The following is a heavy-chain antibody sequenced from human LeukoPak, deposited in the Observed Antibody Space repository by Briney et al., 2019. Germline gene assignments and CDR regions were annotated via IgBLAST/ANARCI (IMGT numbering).Heavy chain of an antibody. J-gene: IGHJ4*02. CDR3: AKVTDGYNFFDY. CDR1: TFTFSTYG. Sequence: PGGSLRLSCAASTFTFSTYGMHWVRQAPGKGLEWVSSISSSSSYIYYADSVKGRFTISRDNPKKSFYLQMNSLRAEDTAVYYCAKVTDGYNFFDYWGQGTLVTVSS. V-gene: IGHV3-21*01. CDR2: ISSSSSYI. D-gene: IGHD5-24*01.